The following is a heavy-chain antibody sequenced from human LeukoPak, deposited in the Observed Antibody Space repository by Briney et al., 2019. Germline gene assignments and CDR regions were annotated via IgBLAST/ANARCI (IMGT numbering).Heavy chain of an antibody. V-gene: IGHV1-69*04. J-gene: IGHJ4*02. Sequence: SVKVSCKASGGTFSSYAISWVRQAPGQGLEWMGRIIPILGIANYAQKFQGRVTITADKSTSTAYMELSSLRSEDTAVYYCARFGTLGYCSSTSCYGFDYWGQGTLVAVSS. CDR1: GGTFSSYA. CDR3: ARFGTLGYCSSTSCYGFDY. CDR2: IIPILGIA. D-gene: IGHD2-2*01.